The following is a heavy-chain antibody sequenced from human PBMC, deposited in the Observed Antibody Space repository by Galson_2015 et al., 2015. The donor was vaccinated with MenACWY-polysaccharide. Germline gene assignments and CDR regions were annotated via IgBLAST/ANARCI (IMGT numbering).Heavy chain of an antibody. D-gene: IGHD4-17*01. CDR3: GGIPSTVTSFGWFDP. J-gene: IGHJ5*02. CDR2: MSQSGTS. CDR1: GAPINSGGHY. Sequence: TLSLTCTVSGAPINSGGHYWTWIPQHPGTGLEWVGYMSQSGTSNYNPPLKSRACISVDTSKNQFSLSLTSVTAADTAVYYCGGIPSTVTSFGWFDPWGQGTLVTVTS. V-gene: IGHV4-31*03.